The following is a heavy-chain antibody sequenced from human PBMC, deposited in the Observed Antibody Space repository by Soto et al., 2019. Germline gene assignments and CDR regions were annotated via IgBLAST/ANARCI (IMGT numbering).Heavy chain of an antibody. CDR1: GFTFSAYA. J-gene: IGHJ4*02. Sequence: GSLRLSCAASGFTFSAYAFHWVRQAPGKGLEWLSVISYDGRETHYADSVEGRFIISRDSSKKTAYLQMDSLRGDDTAVYFCATDPVAVTGSFIDSWGQGTLVTVSS. D-gene: IGHD2-21*02. V-gene: IGHV3-30-3*01. CDR3: ATDPVAVTGSFIDS. CDR2: ISYDGRET.